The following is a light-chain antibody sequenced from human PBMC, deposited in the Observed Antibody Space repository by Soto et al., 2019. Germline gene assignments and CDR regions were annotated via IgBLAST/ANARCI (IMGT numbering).Light chain of an antibody. V-gene: IGKV3-20*01. CDR3: QQYGSSQYT. CDR2: GAS. Sequence: EIVLTQSPGTLSLSPGERATLSCRASQSVSSNYLAWYQQKPGQAPRLLIYGASSRATGIPDRFSGSGSGTDFTLTIRRLEPEAFAVYYCQQYGSSQYTCGQGTKLEIK. J-gene: IGKJ2*01. CDR1: QSVSSNY.